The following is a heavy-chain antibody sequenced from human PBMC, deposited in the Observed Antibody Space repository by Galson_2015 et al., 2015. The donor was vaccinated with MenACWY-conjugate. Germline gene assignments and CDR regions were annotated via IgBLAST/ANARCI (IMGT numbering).Heavy chain of an antibody. CDR2: TYYRSKWYN. J-gene: IGHJ6*02. CDR3: ARDGLIDYGDEEYYYYGMDV. Sequence: CAISGDIVSSNSAAWNWIRQSPSRGLEWLGRTYYRSKWYNDYAVSVKSRITINPDTSKNQFSLQLNSVTPEDTAVYYCARDGLIDYGDEEYYYYGMDVWGQGTTVTVSS. CDR1: GDIVSSNSAA. V-gene: IGHV6-1*01. D-gene: IGHD4-17*01.